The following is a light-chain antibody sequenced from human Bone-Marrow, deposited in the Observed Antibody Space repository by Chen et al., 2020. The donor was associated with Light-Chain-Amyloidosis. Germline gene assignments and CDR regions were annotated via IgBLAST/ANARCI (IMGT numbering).Light chain of an antibody. CDR2: ATS. J-gene: IGKJ4*01. Sequence: DIQMAQSPSSLSASVGDRVTITCRASQSISTFLNWYQQKPGKGPNLLIYATSRLQSGVPSRFTGSRYGTDFTLTISSLQPEDFATYYCQQSFSTPPTFGGGTKVEI. CDR3: QQSFSTPPT. V-gene: IGKV1-39*01. CDR1: QSISTF.